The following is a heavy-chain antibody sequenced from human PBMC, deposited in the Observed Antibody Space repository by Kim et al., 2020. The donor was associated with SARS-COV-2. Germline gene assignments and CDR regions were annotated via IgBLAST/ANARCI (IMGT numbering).Heavy chain of an antibody. J-gene: IGHJ3*02. Sequence: GGSLRLSCAASGFTFSSYGMSWVRQAPGKGLEWVSAISGSGGSTFYTDSVKGRFTISRDNAKNTLYLQMNSLRAEDTAVYYCAKSYDDYYSHAFDIWGQGTMVTVSS. CDR2: ISGSGGST. D-gene: IGHD4-17*01. CDR3: AKSYDDYYSHAFDI. CDR1: GFTFSSYG. V-gene: IGHV3-23*01.